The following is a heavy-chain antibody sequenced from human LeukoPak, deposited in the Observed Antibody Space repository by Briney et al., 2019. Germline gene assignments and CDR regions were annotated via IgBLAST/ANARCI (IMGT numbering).Heavy chain of an antibody. CDR1: GFTFSSYW. CDR2: IKQDGSEK. D-gene: IGHD6-13*01. V-gene: IGHV3-7*01. CDR3: AKDLGYSSSWYVGY. Sequence: GGSLRLSCAASGFTFSSYWMSWVRQAPGKGLEWVANIKQDGSEKYYVDSVKGRFTISRDNAKNSLYLQMNSLRAEDTAVYYCAKDLGYSSSWYVGYWGQGTLVTVSS. J-gene: IGHJ4*02.